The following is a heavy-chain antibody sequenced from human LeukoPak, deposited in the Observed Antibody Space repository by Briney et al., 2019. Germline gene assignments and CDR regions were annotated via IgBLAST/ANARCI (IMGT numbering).Heavy chain of an antibody. Sequence: ASVKVSCKASGYTFTSYGITWVRQAPGQGLEWMGWISTYNGDTKYAQKLQGRVTMTTDTSTSTAYMELRSLRSDDTAVYFCAKDRFLYGSGKHLPDFWGQGTLVTVSS. CDR2: ISTYNGDT. J-gene: IGHJ4*02. CDR3: AKDRFLYGSGKHLPDF. CDR1: GYTFTSYG. D-gene: IGHD3-10*01. V-gene: IGHV1-18*01.